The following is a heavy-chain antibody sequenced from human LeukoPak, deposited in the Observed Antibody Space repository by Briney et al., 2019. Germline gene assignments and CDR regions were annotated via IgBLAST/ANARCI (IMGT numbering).Heavy chain of an antibody. J-gene: IGHJ4*02. CDR2: INPCDTSR. V-gene: IGHV1-46*01. D-gene: IGHD5-18*01. Sequence: GASVKVSCKASGYTFSSYYIHWVRQAPGQGLEWMGIINPCDTSRSYAQTFQDRVTLTSDMSTSTVYMELSSLRSEDTALYYCARGPERGYSYGHIDSWGQGTLVTVS. CDR1: GYTFSSYY. CDR3: ARGPERGYSYGHIDS.